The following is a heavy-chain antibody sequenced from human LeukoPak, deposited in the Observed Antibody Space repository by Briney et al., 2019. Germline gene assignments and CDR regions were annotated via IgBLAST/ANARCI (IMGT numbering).Heavy chain of an antibody. CDR2: INWNGGST. CDR3: ARGTATRGYNWFDP. CDR1: GFTFDDYG. V-gene: IGHV3-20*04. D-gene: IGHD3-10*01. Sequence: GGSLRLSCAASGFTFDDYGMSWVRQAPGKGLEWVSGINWNGGSTGYADSVKGRFTISRDNAKNSLYLQMNSLRAEDTAVYCCARGTATRGYNWFDPWGQGTLVTVSS. J-gene: IGHJ5*02.